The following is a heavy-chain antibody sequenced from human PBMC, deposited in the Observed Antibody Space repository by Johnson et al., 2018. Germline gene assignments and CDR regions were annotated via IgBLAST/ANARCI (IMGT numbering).Heavy chain of an antibody. CDR2: ISSSSSFK. CDR1: GFTFSSYS. V-gene: IGHV3-21*04. J-gene: IGHJ6*02. Sequence: VQLVESGGGLVKPGGSLRLSCAASGFTFSSYSMNWVRQAPGKGLEWVSSISSSSSFKYYADSVQGRFTISRDNSKNTLYLQMNSLIGEDTAVYYCASMKRYGDKRGYYYGMDVWGQGTTVTVSS. CDR3: ASMKRYGDKRGYYYGMDV. D-gene: IGHD4-17*01.